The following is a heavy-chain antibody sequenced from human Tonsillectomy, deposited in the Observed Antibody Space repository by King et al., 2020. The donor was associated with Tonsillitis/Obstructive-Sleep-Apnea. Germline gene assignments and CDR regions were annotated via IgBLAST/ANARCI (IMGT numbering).Heavy chain of an antibody. J-gene: IGHJ5*02. CDR2: IYYSGST. V-gene: IGHV4-59*01. D-gene: IGHD3-3*01. CDR1: GGSISSYY. CDR3: ARVHGTDFWSGYYEGGEDWFYP. Sequence: VQLQESGPGLVKPSETLSLTCTVSGGSISSYYWSWIRQPPGKGLEWIGYIYYSGSTNYNPSLESRVTISVDTSKNQFSLKLSSVTAADTAVYYCARVHGTDFWSGYYEGGEDWFYPWGQGTLFTVSS.